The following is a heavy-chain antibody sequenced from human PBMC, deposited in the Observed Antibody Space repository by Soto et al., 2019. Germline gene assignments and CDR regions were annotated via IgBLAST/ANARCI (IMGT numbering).Heavy chain of an antibody. D-gene: IGHD4-17*01. CDR1: GGSISSSSYY. CDR2: IYYSGST. CDR3: ARLGGDYEVTYYYYYYGMDV. Sequence: QLQLQESGPGLVKPSETLSLTCTVSGGSISSSSYYWGWIRQPPGKGLEWIGSIYYSGSTYYNPSLKSRVTISVDTSKNQFSLKLSSVTAADTAVYYCARLGGDYEVTYYYYYYGMDVWGQGTTVTVSS. V-gene: IGHV4-39*01. J-gene: IGHJ6*02.